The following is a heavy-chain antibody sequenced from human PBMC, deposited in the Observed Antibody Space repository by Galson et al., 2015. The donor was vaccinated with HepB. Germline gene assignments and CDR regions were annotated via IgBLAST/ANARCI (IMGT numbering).Heavy chain of an antibody. V-gene: IGHV3-49*04. CDR1: GFTFSSYA. Sequence: SLRLSCAASGFTFSSYAMHWVRQAPGKGLEWVGFIRSKAYGGTTEYAASVKGRFTISRDDSKSIAYLQMNSLKTEDTAVYYCTREERNYYDSSGYYSDAFDIWGQGTMVTVSS. D-gene: IGHD3-22*01. J-gene: IGHJ3*02. CDR3: TREERNYYDSSGYYSDAFDI. CDR2: IRSKAYGGTT.